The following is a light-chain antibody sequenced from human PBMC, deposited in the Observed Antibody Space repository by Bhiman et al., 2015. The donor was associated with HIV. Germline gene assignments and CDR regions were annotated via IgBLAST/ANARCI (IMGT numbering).Light chain of an antibody. CDR1: SSDVGGYNY. J-gene: IGLJ1*01. V-gene: IGLV2-14*03. CDR3: QSYDSGLSALV. Sequence: QSALTQPASVSGSPGQSITISCTGTSSDVGGYNYVSWYQQHPGKAPKLIIYDVTNRPSGVSNRFSGSKSGNTASLTISGLQAEDEADYFCQSYDSGLSALVFGGGTKVTVL. CDR2: DVT.